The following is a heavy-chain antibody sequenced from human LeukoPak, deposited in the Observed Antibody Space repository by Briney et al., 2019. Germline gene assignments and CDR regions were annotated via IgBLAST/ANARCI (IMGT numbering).Heavy chain of an antibody. V-gene: IGHV3-30-3*01. D-gene: IGHD5-12*01. J-gene: IGHJ4*02. CDR1: GFTFSSYG. Sequence: GGSLRLSCAASGFTFSSYGMHWVRQAPGKGLEWAAVISYDGSNKYYAASVKGRFTISRDNSKNTVYLQMNSLRSEDTAVYYCARVGSGFYGDLDYWGQGTLVTVSS. CDR2: ISYDGSNK. CDR3: ARVGSGFYGDLDY.